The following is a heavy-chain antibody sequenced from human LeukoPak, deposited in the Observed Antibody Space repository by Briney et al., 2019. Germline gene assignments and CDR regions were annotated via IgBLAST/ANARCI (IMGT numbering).Heavy chain of an antibody. CDR1: GFTFSSYA. J-gene: IGHJ4*02. CDR3: ARGVTLPYYFDY. V-gene: IGHV3-23*01. Sequence: PGGPLRLSCAASGFTFSSYAMTWVRQAPGRGLEWVSALSGSGVTTYYADSVKVRFTISRDNSKNTLYLQMNSLRAEDTAVYYCARGVTLPYYFDYWGQGTLVTVSS. D-gene: IGHD3-3*01. CDR2: LSGSGVTT.